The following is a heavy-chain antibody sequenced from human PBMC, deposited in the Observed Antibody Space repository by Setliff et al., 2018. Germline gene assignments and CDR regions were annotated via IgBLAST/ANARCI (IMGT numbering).Heavy chain of an antibody. CDR1: GFSFSIYW. V-gene: IGHV3-7*01. CDR2: IKQDGSEK. CDR3: ARVITFGGVIRSSSYGMDV. Sequence: LRLSCAASGFSFSIYWMSWVRQAPGKGLEWVANIKQDGSEKYYVDSVKGRFTISRDNAKNSLYLQMNSLRAEDTAVYYCARVITFGGVIRSSSYGMDVWGQGTTVTVSS. J-gene: IGHJ6*02. D-gene: IGHD3-16*01.